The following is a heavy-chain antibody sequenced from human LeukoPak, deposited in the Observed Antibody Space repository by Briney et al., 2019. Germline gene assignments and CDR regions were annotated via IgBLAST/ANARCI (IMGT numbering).Heavy chain of an antibody. D-gene: IGHD4-11*01. CDR3: AKVPTT. CDR1: GFTFSNYA. J-gene: IGHJ5*02. V-gene: IGHV3-23*01. Sequence: PGGSLRLSRADSGFTFSNYAISWVRQAPGKGLEWVSTISGSGYSTYYADSVKGRFTISRDNSKNTLYLQMNSLRDDDTAVYYCAKVPTTWGQGTLVTVSS. CDR2: ISGSGYST.